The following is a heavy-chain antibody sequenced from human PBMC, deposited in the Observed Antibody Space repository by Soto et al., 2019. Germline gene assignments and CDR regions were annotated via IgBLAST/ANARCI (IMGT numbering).Heavy chain of an antibody. CDR3: ARDHKCDGMDG. J-gene: IGHJ6*02. CDR1: GGSFSSDSFI. Sequence: PSETLSLMCSVSGGSFSSDSFIWMWVRQFPGKGLEWIGYINYSGTTYYNPSLRSRITMSVDTSKNQFSLNLSSVTAADTAVYYCARDHKCDGMDGWGQGTTVTFSS. CDR2: INYSGTT. V-gene: IGHV4-31*03.